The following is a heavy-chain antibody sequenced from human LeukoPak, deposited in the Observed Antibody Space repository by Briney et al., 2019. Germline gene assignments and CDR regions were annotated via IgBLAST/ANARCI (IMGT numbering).Heavy chain of an antibody. Sequence: GGSLRLSCAASGFTVSSNYMSWVRQAPGKGLEWVSVIYSGGSTYYADSVKGRFTISRDNSKNTLYLQMNSLRAEDTAVYCCARLMTTVSHFDYWGQGTLVTVSS. J-gene: IGHJ4*02. D-gene: IGHD4-17*01. CDR1: GFTVSSNY. CDR2: IYSGGST. CDR3: ARLMTTVSHFDY. V-gene: IGHV3-66*04.